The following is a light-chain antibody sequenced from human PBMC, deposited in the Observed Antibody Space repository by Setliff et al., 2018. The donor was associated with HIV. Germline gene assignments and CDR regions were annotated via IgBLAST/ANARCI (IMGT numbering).Light chain of an antibody. CDR3: SSYSISNTLP. CDR2: EVR. CDR1: GSDVGGYNY. J-gene: IGLJ1*01. Sequence: QSALAQPASVSGSPGQSITISCTGTGSDVGGYNYVSWYQQHPGKAPKLIIYEVRNRPSGISNRFSGSESGNTASLTISGLQPEDEADYYCSSYSISNTLPFGTGTKVTVL. V-gene: IGLV2-14*01.